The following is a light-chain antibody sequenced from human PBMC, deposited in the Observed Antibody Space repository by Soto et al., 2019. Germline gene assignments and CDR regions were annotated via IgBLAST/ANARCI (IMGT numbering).Light chain of an antibody. J-gene: IGLJ2*01. Sequence: QGVVTQEPSLTVSPGGTVTLTCGSSTGAVTSGHYAYWFQQKPGQAPRTLIHNTNKKHSWTPARFSGSLLGGKAALTLSGAQPEDEADYYCLLYYVVAVVFGGGTKLTVL. V-gene: IGLV7-46*01. CDR1: TGAVTSGHY. CDR2: NTN. CDR3: LLYYVVAVV.